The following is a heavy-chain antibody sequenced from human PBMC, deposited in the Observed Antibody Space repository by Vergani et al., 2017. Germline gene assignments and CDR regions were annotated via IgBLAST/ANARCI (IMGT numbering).Heavy chain of an antibody. V-gene: IGHV2-5*01. J-gene: IGHJ3*02. CDR2: IYWNDDK. Sequence: QESGPGLVKPSETLSLTCTVSNDSVSNTFYYWGWIRQTPGKGLEWLALIYWNDDKRYSPSLKSRLTITKDTSKNQVVLTMTNMDPVDTATYYCAHRPLDYDYVWGSYSTAFDIWGQGTMVTVSS. CDR3: AHRPLDYDYVWGSYSTAFDI. CDR1: NDSVSNTFYY. D-gene: IGHD3-16*01.